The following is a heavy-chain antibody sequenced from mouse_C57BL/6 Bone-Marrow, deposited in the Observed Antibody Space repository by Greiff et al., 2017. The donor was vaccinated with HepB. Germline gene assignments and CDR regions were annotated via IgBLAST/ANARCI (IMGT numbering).Heavy chain of an antibody. CDR3: ARHYYGSSYVRYFDV. CDR1: GFTFSSYG. J-gene: IGHJ1*03. D-gene: IGHD1-1*01. CDR2: ISSGGSYT. Sequence: EVKLVESGGDLVKPGGSLKLSCAASGFTFSSYGMSWVRQTPDKRLEWVATISSGGSYTYYPDSVKGRFTISRDNAKNTLYLQMSSLKSEDTAMYYCARHYYGSSYVRYFDVWGTGTTVTVSS. V-gene: IGHV5-6*01.